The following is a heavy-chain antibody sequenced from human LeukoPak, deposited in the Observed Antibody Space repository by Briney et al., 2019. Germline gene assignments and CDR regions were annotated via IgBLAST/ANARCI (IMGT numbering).Heavy chain of an antibody. CDR1: GYSISRGYD. CDR2: IYRSGST. Sequence: SETRSLTCAVAGYSISRGYDGGWIRQSPGMGREWIGTIYRSGSTYYNPSLTRRLTISIDPSKNQFSLKLSSVTAADTAVYYCARVIVGDYDYVWGSYDGGYFFDYWGQGTLVTVSS. D-gene: IGHD3-16*01. CDR3: ARVIVGDYDYVWGSYDGGYFFDY. J-gene: IGHJ4*02. V-gene: IGHV4-38-2*01.